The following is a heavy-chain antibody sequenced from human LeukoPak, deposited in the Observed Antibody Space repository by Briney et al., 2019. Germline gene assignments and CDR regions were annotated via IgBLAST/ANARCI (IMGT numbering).Heavy chain of an antibody. V-gene: IGHV1-46*01. D-gene: IGHD4-11*01. CDR1: GYAFTSYH. CDR2: IIPSSGST. Sequence: ASVKVSFTASGYAFTSYHIHWMRQAPGQGLGWMGIIIPSSGSTTYAQKFQGRVTMTRDTSTSTVYMELSSLTSDDTAVYFCARSDYNDYRGLGFWGQETLVTVSS. CDR3: ARSDYNDYRGLGF. J-gene: IGHJ4*02.